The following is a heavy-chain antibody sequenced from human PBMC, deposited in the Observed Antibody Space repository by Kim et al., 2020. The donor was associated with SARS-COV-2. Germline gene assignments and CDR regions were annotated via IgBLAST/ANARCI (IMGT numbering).Heavy chain of an antibody. CDR2: IYYSGST. V-gene: IGHV4-31*03. CDR3: ARAIVVVPYGVDV. J-gene: IGHJ6*02. CDR1: GGSISSGGYY. Sequence: SETLSLTCTVSGGSISSGGYYWSWIRQHPGKGLEWIGYIYYSGSTYYNPSLKSRVTISVDTSKNQFSLKLSSVTAADTAVYYCARAIVVVPYGVDVWGQGTTVTVSS. D-gene: IGHD2-2*01.